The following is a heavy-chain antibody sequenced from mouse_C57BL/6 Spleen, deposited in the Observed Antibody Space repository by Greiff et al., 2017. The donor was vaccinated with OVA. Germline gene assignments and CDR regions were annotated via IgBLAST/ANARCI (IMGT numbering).Heavy chain of an antibody. V-gene: IGHV1-76*01. J-gene: IGHJ1*03. D-gene: IGHD1-1*01. CDR2: IYPGSGNT. CDR1: GYTFTDYY. Sequence: QVQLQQSGAELVRPGASVKLSCKASGYTFTDYYINWVKQRPGQGLEWIARIYPGSGNTYYNEKFKGKATLTAEKSSSTAYMQLSSLTSEDSAVYFCARKVGSSYEYFDVWGTGTTVTVSS. CDR3: ARKVGSSYEYFDV.